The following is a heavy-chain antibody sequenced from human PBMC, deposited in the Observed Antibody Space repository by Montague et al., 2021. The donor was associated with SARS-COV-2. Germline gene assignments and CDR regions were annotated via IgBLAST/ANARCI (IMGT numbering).Heavy chain of an antibody. Sequence: SETLSLTCIVSGGSIISSFYWSWIRQPPGKGLELVGYIYYSGTTNYNPSLKSRVTISVDTSKNQFSLKLTSVTAADTAVYYCARVSHWGDFFDSWGQGGLVTVSS. CDR2: IYYSGTT. V-gene: IGHV4-59*01. CDR3: ARVSHWGDFFDS. CDR1: GGSIISSFY. J-gene: IGHJ4*02. D-gene: IGHD7-27*01.